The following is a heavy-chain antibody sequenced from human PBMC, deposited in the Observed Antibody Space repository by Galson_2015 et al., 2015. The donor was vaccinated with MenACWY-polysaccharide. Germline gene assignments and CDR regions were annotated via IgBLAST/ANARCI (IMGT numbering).Heavy chain of an antibody. J-gene: IGHJ4*02. D-gene: IGHD1-26*01. CDR2: ISSGGTI. CDR3: ARVLKGLGGATPDY. CDR1: GFTFSSYR. V-gene: IGHV3-48*02. Sequence: SLRLSCAASGFTFSSYRMNWVRQAPGKGLEWVSYISSGGTIYYADSVKGRFTISRDNAKNSLYLQMNSLRDDDTAVYYCARVLKGLGGATPDYWGQGTLVTFAS.